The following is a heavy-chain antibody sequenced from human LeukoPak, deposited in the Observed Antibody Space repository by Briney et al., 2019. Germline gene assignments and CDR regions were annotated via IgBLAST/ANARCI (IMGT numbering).Heavy chain of an antibody. D-gene: IGHD7-27*01. CDR3: ARVWGSIDY. Sequence: GASVKVSCKTSGYTFTNYDINWVRQATGQGLEWMGWMNPKSGNTGSAQRFQGRVTLTRGTSISTAYMELSNLRSEDTAVYYCARVWGSIDYWGQGTLVTVSS. CDR1: GYTFTNYD. V-gene: IGHV1-8*01. CDR2: MNPKSGNT. J-gene: IGHJ4*02.